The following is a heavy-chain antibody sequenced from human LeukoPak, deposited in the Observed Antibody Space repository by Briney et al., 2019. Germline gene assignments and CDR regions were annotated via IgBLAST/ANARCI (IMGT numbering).Heavy chain of an antibody. D-gene: IGHD3-10*01. CDR2: ISGSGGST. CDR1: GFTFSSYA. Sequence: GGSLRLSCAASGFTFSSYAMSWVRQAPGKGLEWVSAISGSGGSTYYADSVKGRFTISRDNSKNTLYLQMNSLGAEDTAVYYCEKEIRIWFGEYSLYFDYWGQGTLVTVSS. V-gene: IGHV3-23*01. CDR3: EKEIRIWFGEYSLYFDY. J-gene: IGHJ4*02.